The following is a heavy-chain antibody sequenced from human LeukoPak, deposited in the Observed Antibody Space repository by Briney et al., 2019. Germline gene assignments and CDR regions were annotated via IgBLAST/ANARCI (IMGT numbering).Heavy chain of an antibody. D-gene: IGHD6-19*01. V-gene: IGHV4-34*01. Sequence: PSETLSLTCAVYGGSFSGYYWSWIRQPPGKGLEWMGEINHSGSTNYNPSLKSRVTISVDTSKNQFSLKLSSVTAADTAVYYCARGELSPWLASFDYWGQGTLVTVSS. CDR1: GGSFSGYY. CDR2: INHSGST. J-gene: IGHJ4*02. CDR3: ARGELSPWLASFDY.